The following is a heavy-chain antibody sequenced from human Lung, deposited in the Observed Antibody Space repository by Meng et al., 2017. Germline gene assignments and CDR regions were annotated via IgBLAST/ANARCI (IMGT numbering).Heavy chain of an antibody. CDR1: GGSFSDYY. CDR2: INHSGST. Sequence: QVALKQWGAGLLEPSETLSLPCVVSGGSFSDYYWSWIRQPPGKGLEWIGEINHSGSTNYNPSLESRATISVDTSQNNLSLKLSSVTAADSAVYYCARGPTTMAHDFDYWGQGTLVTVSS. V-gene: IGHV4-34*01. D-gene: IGHD4-11*01. CDR3: ARGPTTMAHDFDY. J-gene: IGHJ4*02.